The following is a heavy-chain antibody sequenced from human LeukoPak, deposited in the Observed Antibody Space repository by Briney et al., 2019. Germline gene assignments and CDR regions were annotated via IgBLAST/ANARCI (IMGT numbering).Heavy chain of an antibody. CDR2: INHSGST. J-gene: IGHJ4*02. D-gene: IGHD1-26*01. V-gene: IGHV4-34*01. CDR1: GGSFSGYY. CDR3: ARHQSSGTYPLDS. Sequence: PSETLSLTCAVYGGSFSGYYWSWIRQPPGKGLEWIGEINHSGSTNYNPSLKSRVTISVDTSKNQFSLNLSSVTAADTAFYYCARHQSSGTYPLDSWGQGTLVTVSS.